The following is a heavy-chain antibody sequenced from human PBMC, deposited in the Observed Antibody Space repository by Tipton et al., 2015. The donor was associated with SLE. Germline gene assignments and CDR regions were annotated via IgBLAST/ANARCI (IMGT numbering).Heavy chain of an antibody. CDR3: ATSGYDSLSWFDP. Sequence: TLSLTCTVSGGSISSDDYYWTWIRQHPGKGLEWIGYTSKSGSTHYNPSLKSRVTISLDTSKNQFSLRMSSVTAADTAVYYCATSGYDSLSWFDPWGQGTPVTVSS. CDR1: GGSISSDDYY. CDR2: TSKSGST. D-gene: IGHD5-12*01. V-gene: IGHV4-31*03. J-gene: IGHJ5*02.